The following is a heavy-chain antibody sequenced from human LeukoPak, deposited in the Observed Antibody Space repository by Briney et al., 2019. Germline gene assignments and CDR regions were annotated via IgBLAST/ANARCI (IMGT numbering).Heavy chain of an antibody. V-gene: IGHV1-46*01. CDR1: GYTFTGYY. Sequence: ASLKVSCKASGYTFTGYYMHWVRQAPGQGLEWMGIINPSAGSTVYAQKFQGRVTMTRDMSTSTVYMELSSLRYEDTALYYCARDEGIPGTTWGANFHYWGQGTLVTVSS. CDR2: INPSAGST. J-gene: IGHJ4*02. CDR3: ARDEGIPGTTWGANFHY. D-gene: IGHD1-20*01.